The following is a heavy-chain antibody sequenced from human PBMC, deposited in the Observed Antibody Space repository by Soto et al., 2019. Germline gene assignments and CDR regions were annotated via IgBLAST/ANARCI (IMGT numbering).Heavy chain of an antibody. J-gene: IGHJ3*02. V-gene: IGHV3-20*01. CDR2: INWNGGST. Sequence: GESLKISCAASGFTFDDYGMSWVRQAPGKGLEWVSGINWNGGSTGYADSVKGRFTISRENAKTSRYLQMNSLRAEDTALYHCAREGVGYYGSGSRRAFDIWGQGTMVTVSS. CDR1: GFTFDDYG. CDR3: AREGVGYYGSGSRRAFDI. D-gene: IGHD3-10*01.